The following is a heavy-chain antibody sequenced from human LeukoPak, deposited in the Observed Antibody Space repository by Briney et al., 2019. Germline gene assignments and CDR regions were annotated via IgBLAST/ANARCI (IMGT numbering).Heavy chain of an antibody. CDR1: GYTFTSYD. V-gene: IGHV1-8*01. Sequence: ASVKVSCKASGYTFTSYDINWVRQATGQGLEWMGWMNPNSGNTGYAQKFQGRVTITRNTSISTAYMELSSLRSEDTAVYYCARGLGGEMYYYYYMDVWGKGTTVTVSS. J-gene: IGHJ6*03. CDR3: ARGLGGEMYYYYYMDV. CDR2: MNPNSGNT. D-gene: IGHD5-24*01.